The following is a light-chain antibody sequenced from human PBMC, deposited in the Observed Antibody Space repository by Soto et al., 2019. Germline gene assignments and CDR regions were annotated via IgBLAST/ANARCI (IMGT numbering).Light chain of an antibody. Sequence: DIQLTQSPSFLSASVGDRGTITCRASQGISSYLAWYQQTPGKAPKLLIYASSTLQSGVPSRFSGSGSGTEFTLTISSLQPEDFATYYCQQLNTFPVTFGQGTRLDI. CDR3: QQLNTFPVT. J-gene: IGKJ5*01. CDR2: ASS. CDR1: QGISSY. V-gene: IGKV1-9*01.